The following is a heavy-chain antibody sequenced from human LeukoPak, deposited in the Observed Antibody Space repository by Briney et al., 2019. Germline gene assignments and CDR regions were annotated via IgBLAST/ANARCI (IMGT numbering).Heavy chain of an antibody. Sequence: GGSLRLSCAASGFTFSSYAMSWVRQAPGKGLEWVSAISGSGGSTYYADSVKGRFTISRDNSKNTLYLQMNSLRAEDTAVYYCAKGGALYYGSGSYWVDYWGQGTLVTVSS. J-gene: IGHJ4*02. D-gene: IGHD3-10*01. V-gene: IGHV3-23*01. CDR2: ISGSGGST. CDR3: AKGGALYYGSGSYWVDY. CDR1: GFTFSSYA.